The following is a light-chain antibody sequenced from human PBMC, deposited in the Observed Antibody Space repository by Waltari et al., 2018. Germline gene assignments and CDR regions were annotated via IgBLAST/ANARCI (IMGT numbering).Light chain of an antibody. Sequence: QSVLTQPPSASGTPGQRVSISCSGSSSNIGSNSAVWYQQVPGTAPKLLIYRNNQRPSGVPDRFSGSRSGTSASLAISGLRSEDEADYYCATWYDSLSGPVFGGGTKVTVL. V-gene: IGLV1-47*01. J-gene: IGLJ2*01. CDR3: ATWYDSLSGPV. CDR1: SSNIGSNS. CDR2: RNN.